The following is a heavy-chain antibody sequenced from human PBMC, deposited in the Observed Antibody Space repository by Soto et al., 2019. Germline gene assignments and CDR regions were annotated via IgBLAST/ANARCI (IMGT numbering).Heavy chain of an antibody. J-gene: IGHJ3*02. V-gene: IGHV4-39*01. CDR1: GGSIRSSSYY. Sequence: LSLTCTVSGGSIRSSSYYWGWIRQPPGKGLEWIGSIHYSGSTYYNPSLKSRVTISVDTSKNQFSLKLSSVTAADTAVYYCARHKVVTDAFDIWGQGTMVTVSS. CDR3: ARHKVVTDAFDI. D-gene: IGHD2-21*02. CDR2: IHYSGST.